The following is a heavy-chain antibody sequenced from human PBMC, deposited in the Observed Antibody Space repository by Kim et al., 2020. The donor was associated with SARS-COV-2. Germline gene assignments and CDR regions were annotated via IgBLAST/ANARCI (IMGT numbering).Heavy chain of an antibody. D-gene: IGHD6-13*01. Sequence: SETLSLTCAVSGGSISSSNWWSWVRQPPGKGLEWIGEIYHSGSTNYNPSLKSRVTISVDKSKNQFSLKLSSVTAADTAVYYCARLVAAAGYYYYGMDVWGQGTTVTVSS. CDR1: GGSISSSNW. CDR2: IYHSGST. CDR3: ARLVAAAGYYYYGMDV. V-gene: IGHV4-4*02. J-gene: IGHJ6*02.